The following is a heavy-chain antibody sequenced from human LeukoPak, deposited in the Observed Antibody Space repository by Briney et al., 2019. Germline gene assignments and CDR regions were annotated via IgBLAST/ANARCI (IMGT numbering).Heavy chain of an antibody. V-gene: IGHV4-34*01. D-gene: IGHD1-26*01. Sequence: PSETLSLTCAVYGGSFSGYYWSWIRQPPGKGLEWIGEINHSGSTNYNPSLKSRVTISVDTSKNQFSLKLSSVTAADTAVYYCARIKYSGSYSFDPWGQGTLVTVSS. CDR3: ARIKYSGSYSFDP. J-gene: IGHJ5*02. CDR1: GGSFSGYY. CDR2: INHSGST.